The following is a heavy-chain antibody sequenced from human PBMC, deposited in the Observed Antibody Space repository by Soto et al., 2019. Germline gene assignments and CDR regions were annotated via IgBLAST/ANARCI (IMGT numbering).Heavy chain of an antibody. V-gene: IGHV1-8*01. CDR1: GYTFTSYD. Sequence: QVQLVQSGAEVKKPGASVKVSCKASGYTFTSYDINWVRQATGQGLEWMGWMNPNSGNTGYAQKFQGRVTMTRNTTISTADMEMSSLRSEDTAVYYCARGKSNYYGSGSYLWGQGTLVTVSS. D-gene: IGHD3-10*01. J-gene: IGHJ1*01. CDR2: MNPNSGNT. CDR3: ARGKSNYYGSGSYL.